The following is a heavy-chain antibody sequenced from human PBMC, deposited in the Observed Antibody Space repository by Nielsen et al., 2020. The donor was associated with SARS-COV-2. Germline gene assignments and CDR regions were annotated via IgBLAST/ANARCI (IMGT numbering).Heavy chain of an antibody. V-gene: IGHV3-74*01. D-gene: IGHD2/OR15-2a*01. CDR1: GFTFSSYA. Sequence: GGSLRLSCAASGFTFSSYAMSWVRQAPGKGLVWVSRINSDGSSTSYADSVKGRITISRDNAKNTLYLQMNSLRAEDTAVYYCARDPQNIGYGMDVWGQGTTVTVSS. CDR3: ARDPQNIGYGMDV. CDR2: INSDGSST. J-gene: IGHJ6*02.